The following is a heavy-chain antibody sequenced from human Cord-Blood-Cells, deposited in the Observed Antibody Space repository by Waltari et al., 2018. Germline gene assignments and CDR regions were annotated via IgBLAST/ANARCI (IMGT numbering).Heavy chain of an antibody. CDR1: GGSFSGYY. Sequence: QVQLQQWGAGLLKPSETLSLTCAVYGGSFSGYYWSWIRQPPGKGLEWIGEINHSGSTNYNPSLKSRVTISVDTSKNQFSLKLRSVTAADTAVYYCARGDSSGYYFDYWGQGTLVTVSS. CDR2: INHSGST. V-gene: IGHV4-34*01. J-gene: IGHJ4*02. CDR3: ARGDSSGYYFDY. D-gene: IGHD3-22*01.